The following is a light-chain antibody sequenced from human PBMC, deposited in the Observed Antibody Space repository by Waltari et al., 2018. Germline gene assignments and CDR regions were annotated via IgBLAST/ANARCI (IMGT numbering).Light chain of an antibody. V-gene: IGLV2-18*02. Sequence: QSALTQPPSVSGSPGQSVTISCTGTSNDVGSYNRVSWYQQPPGTAPKLMIYGVSNRPSGVPDRFSGAKSGNTASLTISGLQPEDEADYYCNSFTTSTTWVFGGGTRVTVL. CDR2: GVS. CDR3: NSFTTSTTWV. CDR1: SNDVGSYNR. J-gene: IGLJ3*02.